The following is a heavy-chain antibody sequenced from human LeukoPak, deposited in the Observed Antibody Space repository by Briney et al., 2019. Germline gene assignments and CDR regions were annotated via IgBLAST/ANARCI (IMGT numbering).Heavy chain of an antibody. Sequence: GGSLRLSCAASGFTFSSYAMSWVRQAPGKGLEWVSAISGSGGSTYYADSGKGRFAISRDNSKNTLYLQMNSLRAEDTAVYYCAKGSGGRYDYVWGSYRYSPYFDYWGQGTLVTVSS. D-gene: IGHD3-16*02. V-gene: IGHV3-23*01. CDR1: GFTFSSYA. CDR2: ISGSGGST. CDR3: AKGSGGRYDYVWGSYRYSPYFDY. J-gene: IGHJ4*02.